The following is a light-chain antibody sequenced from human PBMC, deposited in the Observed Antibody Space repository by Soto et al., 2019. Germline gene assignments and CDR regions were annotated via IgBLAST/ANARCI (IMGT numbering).Light chain of an antibody. CDR1: QGISNY. V-gene: IGKV1-27*01. Sequence: DIQMTQSPSSLSASVGDRVTITCRASQGISNYLAWYQQIPGKVPKLLISAASTLQSGVPSRFSGSGSGTDFTLTISRRQPEVVATYYCQQYTHVPAFGGGAKVEIK. CDR2: AAS. J-gene: IGKJ4*01. CDR3: QQYTHVPA.